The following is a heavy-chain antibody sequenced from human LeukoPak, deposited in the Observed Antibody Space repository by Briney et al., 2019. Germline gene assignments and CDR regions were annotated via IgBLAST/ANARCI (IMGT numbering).Heavy chain of an antibody. CDR2: INPNSGDT. J-gene: IGHJ3*02. CDR3: ARDGKDWIQLWFWFAFDI. D-gene: IGHD5-18*01. Sequence: GASVKVSCKASGYNFTGNCIHWVRQAPGQGLEWMGWINPNSGDTNYAQKFQGRVTMTRDTSISTASMELNRLRSDDTAVYYCARDGKDWIQLWFWFAFDIWGQGTMVTVSS. V-gene: IGHV1-2*02. CDR1: GYNFTGNC.